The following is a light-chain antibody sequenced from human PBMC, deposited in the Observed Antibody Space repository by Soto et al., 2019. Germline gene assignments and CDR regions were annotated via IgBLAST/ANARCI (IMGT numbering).Light chain of an antibody. J-gene: IGKJ1*01. CDR1: QTILHSDGNNY. CDR3: QQYGSSPTWT. V-gene: IGKV3-20*01. CDR2: GAS. Sequence: VLTQTPLSLSVTPGQPASISCESSQTILHSDGNNYLAWYQQKPGQAPRLLIYGASTRATGIPDRFSGSGSGTDFTLTISRLEPEDSAVYYCQQYGSSPTWTFGQGTKVDIK.